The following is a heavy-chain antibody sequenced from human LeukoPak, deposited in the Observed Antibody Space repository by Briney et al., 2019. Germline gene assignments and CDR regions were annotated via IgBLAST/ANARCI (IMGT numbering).Heavy chain of an antibody. CDR1: GFTLSTYS. J-gene: IGHJ6*03. CDR3: ARGGFGAYYYYYMDV. Sequence: QTGGSLRLSCAASGFTLSTYSMNWVRQAPGKGLEWVSYISSTASTIYYADSVKGRFTISRDSAKNSLYLQMNSLRAEDTAVYYCARGGFGAYYYYYMDVWGKGTTVTVSS. D-gene: IGHD3-10*01. V-gene: IGHV3-48*01. CDR2: ISSTASTI.